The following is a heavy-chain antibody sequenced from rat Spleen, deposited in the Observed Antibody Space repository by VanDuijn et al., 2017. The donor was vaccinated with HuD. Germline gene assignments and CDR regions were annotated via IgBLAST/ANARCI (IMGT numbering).Heavy chain of an antibody. J-gene: IGHJ2*01. CDR1: GFTFSDYY. Sequence: EVQLVESDGGLVQPGRSLKLSCAASGFTFSDYYMAWVRQAPTKGLEWVATISSDGRRNYYRDSVKGRFTISRDNAKSTLSLQMDSLGSEDTATYYCARRHYRYTDYFDYWGQGVMVTVSS. D-gene: IGHD1-1*01. CDR2: ISSDGRRN. V-gene: IGHV5-29*01. CDR3: ARRHYRYTDYFDY.